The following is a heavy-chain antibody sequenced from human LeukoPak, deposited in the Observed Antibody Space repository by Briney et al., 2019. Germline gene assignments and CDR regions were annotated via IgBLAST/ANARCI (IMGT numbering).Heavy chain of an antibody. V-gene: IGHV3-30*02. CDR1: GFTFSSYG. CDR2: IRYDGSNK. CDR3: AKDLKNYYDSSGYYLYDAFDI. J-gene: IGHJ3*02. D-gene: IGHD3-22*01. Sequence: SGGSLRLSCAASGFTFSSYGMHWVRQAPGKGLEWVAFIRYDGSNKYYADSVKGRFTISRDNSKNTLYLQMNSLRAEDTAVYYCAKDLKNYYDSSGYYLYDAFDIWGQGTMVTVSS.